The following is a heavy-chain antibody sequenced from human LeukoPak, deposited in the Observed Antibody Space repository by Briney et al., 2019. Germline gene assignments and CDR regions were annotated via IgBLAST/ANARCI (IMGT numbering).Heavy chain of an antibody. Sequence: SETLSLTCTVSGGSISSGSYYWSWIRQPAGKGLEWIGRIYTSGSTNYNPSLKSRVTISVDTSKNQFSLKLSSVTAADTAVYYCAREYCSSTSRFPEMDWFDPWGQGTLVTVSS. CDR3: AREYCSSTSRFPEMDWFDP. CDR2: IYTSGST. V-gene: IGHV4-61*02. J-gene: IGHJ5*02. D-gene: IGHD2-2*01. CDR1: GGSISSGSYY.